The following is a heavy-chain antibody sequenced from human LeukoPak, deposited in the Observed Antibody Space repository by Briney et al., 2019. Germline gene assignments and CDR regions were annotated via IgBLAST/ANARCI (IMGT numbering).Heavy chain of an antibody. CDR3: ARSDGYGLVGI. CDR1: GYSISSGFY. Sequence: SETLSLTCTVSGYSISSGFYWGWIRQPPGKGLECIGSIYHSGSTYYNPSLKSRVTISVDTSKNQFSLNLSSVTAADTAVYYCARSDGYGLVGIWGQGTMVTVSS. J-gene: IGHJ3*02. D-gene: IGHD3-10*01. CDR2: IYHSGST. V-gene: IGHV4-38-2*02.